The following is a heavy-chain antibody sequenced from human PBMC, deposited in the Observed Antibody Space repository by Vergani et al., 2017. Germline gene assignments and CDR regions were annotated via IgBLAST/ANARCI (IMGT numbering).Heavy chain of an antibody. CDR3: AKAAVTTISLFDY. D-gene: IGHD5-12*01. CDR1: GFTFSSNA. V-gene: IGHV3-23*01. J-gene: IGHJ4*02. CDR2: ISGSGGST. Sequence: EVLLLESGGGLVQPGWSLRLSCVASGFTFSSNAMSWVRQAPGKGLEWVSSISGSGGSTYYADSVKGRFTISRDNPKNTLYLQMNSLRAEDSAIYYCAKAAVTTISLFDYWGQGTLVTVSS.